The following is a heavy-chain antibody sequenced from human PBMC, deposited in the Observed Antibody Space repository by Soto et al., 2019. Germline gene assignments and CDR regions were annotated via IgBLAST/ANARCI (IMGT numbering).Heavy chain of an antibody. J-gene: IGHJ6*02. CDR2: ISRNGYAT. V-gene: IGHV3-23*01. D-gene: IGHD2-21*02. Sequence: GGSLRLSCAASGFSFDSYAMTWVRQAPGKGLEWVSGISRNGYATYYADSVKGRFTISRDNSKNTLYLHLSSLRAEDTAVYYCAKDHGPGSAVMTAATTDYGLDVWGQGTTVTVSS. CDR1: GFSFDSYA. CDR3: AKDHGPGSAVMTAATTDYGLDV.